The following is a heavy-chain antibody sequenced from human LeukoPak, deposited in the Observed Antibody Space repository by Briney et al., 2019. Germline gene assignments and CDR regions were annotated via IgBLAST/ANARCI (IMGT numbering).Heavy chain of an antibody. CDR2: ISGSGGST. CDR3: AKDVGESTGC. CDR1: GFTFSSYA. J-gene: IGHJ4*02. Sequence: PGGSLRLSCSASGFTFSSYAMYWVRRAPGKGLEWVSAISGSGGSTYYADSVKGRFTISRDNSKNTLYLQMNSLRAEDTALYYCAKDVGESTGCWGKGTLVTVSS. D-gene: IGHD3-16*01. V-gene: IGHV3-23*01.